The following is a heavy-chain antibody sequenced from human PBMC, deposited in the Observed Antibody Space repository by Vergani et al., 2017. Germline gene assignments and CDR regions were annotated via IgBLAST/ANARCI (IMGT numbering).Heavy chain of an antibody. CDR2: ISYDGSNK. J-gene: IGHJ4*02. CDR1: GFTFSSYG. Sequence: QVQLVESGGVVVQPGRSLRLSCAASGFTFSSYGMHWVRQAPGKGLEWVAVISYDGSNKYYADSVKGRFTISRDNSKNTLYLQMNSLRAEDTAVYYCAKDRKPITMVRGVTSAIGYWGQGTLVTVSS. D-gene: IGHD3-10*01. CDR3: AKDRKPITMVRGVTSAIGY. V-gene: IGHV3-30*18.